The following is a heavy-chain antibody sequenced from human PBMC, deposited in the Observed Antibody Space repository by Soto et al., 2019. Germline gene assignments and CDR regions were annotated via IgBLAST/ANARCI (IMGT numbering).Heavy chain of an antibody. D-gene: IGHD3-10*01. CDR2: IYYSGST. Sequence: PSETLSLTCTVSGGSVSSNSYYWSWIRQPPGKGLERIGYIYYSGSTNYNPSLKSRVTISVDTSKNQFSLKLSSVTAADTAVYYCARARLSRSWWFDPWGQGTLVTVSS. CDR1: GGSVSSNSYY. V-gene: IGHV4-61*01. CDR3: ARARLSRSWWFDP. J-gene: IGHJ5*02.